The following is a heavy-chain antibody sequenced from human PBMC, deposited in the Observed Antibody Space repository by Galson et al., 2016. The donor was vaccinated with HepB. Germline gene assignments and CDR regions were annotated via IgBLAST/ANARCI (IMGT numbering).Heavy chain of an antibody. CDR2: IKQDGSTK. Sequence: SLRLSCAASGFTFSGHWMYWVRQAPGKGLEWVANIKQDGSTKYYVDSVKGRFTISRDNAKNSLYLQMNSLRVEDTAVYYCASDRWEAAPVSGGFYYYGIDVWGQGGTVTVS. J-gene: IGHJ6*02. D-gene: IGHD6-6*01. CDR3: ASDRWEAAPVSGGFYYYGIDV. CDR1: GFTFSGHW. V-gene: IGHV3-7*01.